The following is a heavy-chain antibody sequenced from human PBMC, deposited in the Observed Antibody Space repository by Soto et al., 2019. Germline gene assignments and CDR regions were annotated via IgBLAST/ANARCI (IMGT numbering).Heavy chain of an antibody. D-gene: IGHD5-12*01. J-gene: IGHJ6*02. V-gene: IGHV1-46*01. CDR1: GYTFTSYY. CDR2: INPSGGST. CDR3: AKEPVDSVATTRVSGGMDV. Sequence: QVQLVQSGAEVKKPGASVKVSCKASGYTFTSYYMHWVRQAPGQGLEWMGIINPSGGSTSYAQKYRGRITKTRATTSSPVYMELSSCRSEATAVHYCAKEPVDSVATTRVSGGMDVWGQRTTVTVFS.